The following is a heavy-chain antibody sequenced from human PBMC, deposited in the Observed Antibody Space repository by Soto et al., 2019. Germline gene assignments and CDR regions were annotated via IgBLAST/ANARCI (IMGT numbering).Heavy chain of an antibody. J-gene: IGHJ4*02. V-gene: IGHV4-59*02. CDR3: ARGPGASDYYFDY. D-gene: IGHD3-10*01. CDR2: IYYTGST. CDR1: GGSVSSYW. Sequence: SETLSLTCSVSGGSVSSYWWSWIRQPPGKGLEWIGYIYYTGSTNYSPSLKGRVTISLDASKSQFSLKLTSVTAADTAVYYCARGPGASDYYFDYWGPGTLVTVSS.